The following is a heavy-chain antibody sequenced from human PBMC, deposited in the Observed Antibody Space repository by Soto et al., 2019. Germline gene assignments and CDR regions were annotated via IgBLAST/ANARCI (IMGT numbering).Heavy chain of an antibody. J-gene: IGHJ6*02. CDR3: ERSDYYGMDV. V-gene: IGHV5-51*01. CDR2: IYPGDSXX. CDR1: GYSFTSYW. Sequence: PGESXKXXCKGSGYSFTSYWIGWVRQMPGKGLEWMGIIYPGDSXXXXXXXXXXXXXXXAXKSISTAYLQWSSLKASDTAMYYCERSDYYGMDVWGQGTTVTVS.